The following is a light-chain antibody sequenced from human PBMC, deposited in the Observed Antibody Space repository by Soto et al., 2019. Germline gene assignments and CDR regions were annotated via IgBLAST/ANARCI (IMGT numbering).Light chain of an antibody. J-gene: IGKJ1*01. CDR3: QDSSTSPWP. V-gene: IGKV3-20*01. CDR2: ATS. CDR1: QSVTSTY. Sequence: EIVLTQSPATLYFSPVERSTLSFSVVQSVTSTYMAWYQQKPGQAPRLLIYATSFRATGIPDRFRGSGSGTDFTLTISSLEPEDSAVYYCQDSSTSPWPFGQGTKVDIK.